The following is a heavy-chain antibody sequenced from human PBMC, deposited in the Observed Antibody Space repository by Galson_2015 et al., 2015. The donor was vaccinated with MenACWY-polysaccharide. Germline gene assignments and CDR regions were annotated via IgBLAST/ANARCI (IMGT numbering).Heavy chain of an antibody. CDR2: MSHSGSG. J-gene: IGHJ5*02. CDR3: AREPIYGGSFGWFDP. V-gene: IGHV4-61*08. D-gene: IGHD1-26*01. CDR1: GGSVTSGGYF. Sequence: SETLSLTCTVSGGSVTSGGYFWSWLRQSPGKGLEWIGYMSHSGSGNHNPSLKSRVTISIDTSKNQFSLRLTSVTSADTAMYYCAREPIYGGSFGWFDPWGQGTLVTVSP.